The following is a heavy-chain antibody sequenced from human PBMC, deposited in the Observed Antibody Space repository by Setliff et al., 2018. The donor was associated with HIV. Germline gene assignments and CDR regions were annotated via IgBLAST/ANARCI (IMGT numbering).Heavy chain of an antibody. V-gene: IGHV3-23*01. CDR2: LNSADGGT. J-gene: IGHJ4*02. CDR1: GFPFDIFA. Sequence: PGGSLRLSCTVSGFPFDIFAMSWVRQAPGKGLEWVSALNSADGGTYYADSVKGRFTISRDNSKATLYPQMNNLRAEDTAVYYCAKDRVYVKGYFDYWGQGAQVTVSS. D-gene: IGHD3-22*01. CDR3: AKDRVYVKGYFDY.